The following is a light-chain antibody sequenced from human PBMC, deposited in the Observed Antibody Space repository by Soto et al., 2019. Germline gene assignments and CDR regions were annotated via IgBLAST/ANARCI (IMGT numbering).Light chain of an antibody. V-gene: IGLV2-14*01. Sequence: QSVLTQPASVSGSPGQSITISCTGTSSDVGGYNYVSWYQQHQGKDPKLMIYEVSNRPSGVSNRFSGSKSGNTAYLTISGLQYEDEVNYYCSSYTSSSTLYVFGTGTKLTVL. CDR3: SSYTSSSTLYV. J-gene: IGLJ1*01. CDR1: SSDVGGYNY. CDR2: EVS.